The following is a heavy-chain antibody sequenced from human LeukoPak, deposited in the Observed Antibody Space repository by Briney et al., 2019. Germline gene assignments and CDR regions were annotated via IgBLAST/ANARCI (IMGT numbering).Heavy chain of an antibody. D-gene: IGHD3-3*01. CDR1: GGTFSSYA. V-gene: IGHV1-69*13. CDR2: IIPIFGTA. Sequence: ASVKVSCKASGGTFSSYAISWVRQAPGQGLEWMGGIIPIFGTANYAQKLQGRVTITADESTSTAYMELSSLRSEDTAVYYCARGPTSITIFGVVIKMGMDVWGQGTTVTVSS. J-gene: IGHJ6*02. CDR3: ARGPTSITIFGVVIKMGMDV.